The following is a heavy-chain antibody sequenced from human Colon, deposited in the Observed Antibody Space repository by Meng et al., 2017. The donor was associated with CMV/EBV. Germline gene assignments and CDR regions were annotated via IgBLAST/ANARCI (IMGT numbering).Heavy chain of an antibody. V-gene: IGHV3-66*01. Sequence: GPRVESGGGLVRPGGCLRLSCAASGFTVSCRYMNWVRQAPGKTLEWVSLIYSATTTYYPDSVKGRLIVSRDKSKNAVCLQMNRLRGEDTAVSYCARDTKGATTTCPFDSWGQGTLVTVSS. CDR2: IYSATTT. D-gene: IGHD1-14*01. J-gene: IGHJ4*02. CDR3: ARDTKGATTTCPFDS. CDR1: GFTVSCRY.